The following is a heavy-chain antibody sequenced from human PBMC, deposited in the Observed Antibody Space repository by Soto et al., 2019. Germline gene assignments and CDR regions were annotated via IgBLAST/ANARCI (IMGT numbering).Heavy chain of an antibody. CDR1: GYTFTSYA. J-gene: IGHJ4*02. V-gene: IGHV1-3*01. Sequence: ASVKVSCKASGYTFTSYAMHWVRQAPGQRLEWMGWINAGNGNTKYSQKFQGRVTITRDTSASTAYMELSSLRSEDTAVYYCARMSGYSGSYFDYWGQGTLVTVSS. CDR3: ARMSGYSGSYFDY. D-gene: IGHD1-26*01. CDR2: INAGNGNT.